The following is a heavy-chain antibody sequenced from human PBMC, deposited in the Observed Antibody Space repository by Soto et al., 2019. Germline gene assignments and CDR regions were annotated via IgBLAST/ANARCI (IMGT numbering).Heavy chain of an antibody. J-gene: IGHJ6*02. CDR1: GFIVSTNY. V-gene: IGHV3-53*01. CDR2: IYSGGST. Sequence: EVQVVESGGGLIQPGGSLRLSCAASGFIVSTNYINWVRQAPGKGLEWVSVIYSGGSTYYADSVKGRFTMSRDNSKNTVYLQMNSLGAEDTAVYYCARPHYYDGNGRFYYGMDVWGQGTTVTVSS. CDR3: ARPHYYDGNGRFYYGMDV. D-gene: IGHD3-22*01.